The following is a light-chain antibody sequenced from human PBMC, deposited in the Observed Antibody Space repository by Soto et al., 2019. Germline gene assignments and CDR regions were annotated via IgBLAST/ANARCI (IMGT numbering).Light chain of an antibody. V-gene: IGKV1-5*03. J-gene: IGKJ5*01. CDR3: QLYGTSPP. CDR2: KAS. CDR1: QTISSW. Sequence: DIQMTQSPSTLSGSVGDRVTITCRASQTISSWLAWYQQKPGKAPKLLIYKASTLKSGVPDRFSGSASGTDFTLTINRLEPEDFAVYYCQLYGTSPPFGQGTRLEIK.